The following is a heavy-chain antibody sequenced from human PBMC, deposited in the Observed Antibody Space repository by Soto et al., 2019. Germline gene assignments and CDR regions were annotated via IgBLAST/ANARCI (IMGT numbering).Heavy chain of an antibody. CDR3: ARATWELLKNWFDP. Sequence: SETLSLTCTVSGGSISSYYWSWIRQPPGKGLEWIGYIYYSGSTNYNPSLKSRVTISVDTSKNQFSLKLSSVTAADTAVYYRARATWELLKNWFDPWGQGTLVTVSS. J-gene: IGHJ5*02. CDR1: GGSISSYY. V-gene: IGHV4-59*01. D-gene: IGHD1-26*01. CDR2: IYYSGST.